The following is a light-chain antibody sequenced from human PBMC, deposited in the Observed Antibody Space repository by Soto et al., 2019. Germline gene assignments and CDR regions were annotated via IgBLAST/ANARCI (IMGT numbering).Light chain of an antibody. Sequence: EIVMTQSPATLSGSPGERATLSCRARQSVRRDLAWYQQKPGQAPRLLIYGASTRATGIPARFSGSGSGTEFTLTISSLQSEDFAVSNCQHYNTWRFGQGTKVEIK. J-gene: IGKJ1*01. V-gene: IGKV3-15*01. CDR2: GAS. CDR1: QSVRRD. CDR3: QHYNTWR.